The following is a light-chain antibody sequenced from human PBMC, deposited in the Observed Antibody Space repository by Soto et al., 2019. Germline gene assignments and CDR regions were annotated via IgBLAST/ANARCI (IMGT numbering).Light chain of an antibody. J-gene: IGKJ1*01. CDR3: QQHYTTPWT. V-gene: IGKV4-1*01. CDR2: WAS. Sequence: DIVMTQSPESLAVSLGERATIKCNSSQSVLYSSNSKNYLAWHQQKPGQPPKMLIYWASTRKSGVPDRFSGSGSGTDFTITISSLQAEDVAVYYCQQHYTTPWTFGQGTRVELK. CDR1: QSVLYSSNSKNY.